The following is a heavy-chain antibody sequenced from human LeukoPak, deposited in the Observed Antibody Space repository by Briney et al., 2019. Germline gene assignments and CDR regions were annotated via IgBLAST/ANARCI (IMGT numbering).Heavy chain of an antibody. V-gene: IGHV3-23*01. CDR3: AKGGHCSSTDCHDGRMDV. CDR1: GFTFSSYA. D-gene: IGHD2-2*01. Sequence: AGGSLRLSCAASGFTFSSYAMSWVRQAPGKGLEWVSAISGSGGSTYYADSVKGRFTISRDNSKNTLYLQMSSLRAEDTAVYSCAKGGHCSSTDCHDGRMDVWGKGTTVTVSS. J-gene: IGHJ6*04. CDR2: ISGSGGST.